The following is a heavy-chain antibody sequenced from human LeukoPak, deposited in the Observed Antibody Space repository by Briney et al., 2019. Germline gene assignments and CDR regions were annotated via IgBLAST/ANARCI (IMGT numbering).Heavy chain of an antibody. CDR2: ISGSGGST. CDR1: GFTFSSYA. V-gene: IGHV3-23*01. CDR3: ARERLWFGELRLSAFDI. D-gene: IGHD3-10*01. J-gene: IGHJ3*02. Sequence: GGSLRLSCAASGFTFSSYAMSWVRQAPGKGLEWVSAISGSGGSTYYADSVKGRFTISRDNSKNTLYLQMNSLRAEDTAVYYCARERLWFGELRLSAFDIWGQGTMVTVSS.